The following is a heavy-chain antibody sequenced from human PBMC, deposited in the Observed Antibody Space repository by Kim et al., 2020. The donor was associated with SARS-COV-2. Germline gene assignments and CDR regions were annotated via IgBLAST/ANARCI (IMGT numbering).Heavy chain of an antibody. D-gene: IGHD3-10*01. CDR1: GGSISSSSYY. CDR3: RRSMRGVLLWFGNAFDI. Sequence: SETLSLTCTVSGGSISSSSYYWGWIRQPPGKGLEWIGSIYYSGSTYYNPSLKSRVTISVDTSKNQFSLKLSSVTAADTAVYYCRRSMRGVLLWFGNAFDIWGQGTMVTVSS. CDR2: IYYSGST. J-gene: IGHJ3*02. V-gene: IGHV4-39*01.